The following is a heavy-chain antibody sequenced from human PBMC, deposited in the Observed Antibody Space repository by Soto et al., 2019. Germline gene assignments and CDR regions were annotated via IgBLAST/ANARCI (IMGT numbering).Heavy chain of an antibody. CDR2: IIPIFGTA. CDR3: AIPTLGYCSGGSCYGWYFDL. J-gene: IGHJ2*01. Sequence: QVQLVQSGAEVKNPGSSVKVSCKASGGTFSSYAISWVRQAPGQGLEWMGGIIPIFGTANYAQKFQGRVTITADESTSTAYMELSSLRSEDTAVYYCAIPTLGYCSGGSCYGWYFDLWGRGTLVTVSS. V-gene: IGHV1-69*12. D-gene: IGHD2-15*01. CDR1: GGTFSSYA.